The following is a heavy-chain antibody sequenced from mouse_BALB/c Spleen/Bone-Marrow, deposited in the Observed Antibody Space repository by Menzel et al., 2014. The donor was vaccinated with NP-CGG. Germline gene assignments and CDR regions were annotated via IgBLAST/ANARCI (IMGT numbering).Heavy chain of an antibody. CDR3: ARQGYGYVDFDV. V-gene: IGHV5-12-1*01. J-gene: IGHJ1*01. CDR2: ISSGGGST. CDR1: GFAFSSYD. Sequence: EVKLEESGGGLVKPGGSLKLSCAASGFAFSSYDMSWVRQTPEKRLEWVAYISSGGGSTYYPGTVKGRFTISRDNAKNTLYLQMSSLKSEDTAMYYCARQGYGYVDFDVWGAGTTVTVSS. D-gene: IGHD1-2*01.